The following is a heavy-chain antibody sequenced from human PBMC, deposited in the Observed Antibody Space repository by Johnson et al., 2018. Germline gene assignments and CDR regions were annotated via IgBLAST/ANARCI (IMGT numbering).Heavy chain of an antibody. V-gene: IGHV3-21*01. D-gene: IGHD3-3*01. CDR3: VRDIWRSGYYTLHFQH. Sequence: EVQLVQSGGGLVKPGGSXRLSCAASGFPLSSYSMNWVRQAPGKGLQWVSAITISGDNLYYADSVKGRFTISRDNSKNSLYLQMNSLKVEETAVYYCVRDIWRSGYYTLHFQHLGQGTLVTVSS. J-gene: IGHJ1*01. CDR2: ITISGDNL. CDR1: GFPLSSYS.